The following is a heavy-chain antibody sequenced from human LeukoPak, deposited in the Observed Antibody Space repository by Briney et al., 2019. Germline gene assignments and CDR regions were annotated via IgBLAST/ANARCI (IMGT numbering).Heavy chain of an antibody. Sequence: PSETLSLTCNVSGGSMSNIYYWGWIRQPPGKGLEWIGNIFYSGITYYNPSLRSRVTIAIDTSKSQFSLKLTSVTAADTAVYYCARDPGGHDYWGQGTLVTVSS. CDR3: ARDPGGHDY. CDR2: IFYSGIT. CDR1: GGSMSNIYY. V-gene: IGHV4-39*02. D-gene: IGHD4-23*01. J-gene: IGHJ4*02.